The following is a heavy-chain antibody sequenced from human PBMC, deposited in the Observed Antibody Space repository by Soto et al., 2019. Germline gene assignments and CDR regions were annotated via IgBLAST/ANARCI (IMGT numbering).Heavy chain of an antibody. CDR1: GFTFSSYA. Sequence: AGGSLRLSCAASGFTFSSYAMHWVRQAPGKGLEWVAVISYDGSNKYYADSVKGRFTISRDNSKNTLYLQMNSLRAEDTAVYYCARVPRGYDSSDCFDYWGQGTLVTVSS. J-gene: IGHJ4*02. V-gene: IGHV3-30-3*01. D-gene: IGHD3-22*01. CDR3: ARVPRGYDSSDCFDY. CDR2: ISYDGSNK.